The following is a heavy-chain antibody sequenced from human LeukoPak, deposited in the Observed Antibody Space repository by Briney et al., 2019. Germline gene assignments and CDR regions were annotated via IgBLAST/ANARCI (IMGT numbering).Heavy chain of an antibody. CDR1: GGTFSSYA. CDR2: IIPIFGTA. D-gene: IGHD6-13*01. CDR3: ARGLSIAAAGFDY. V-gene: IGHV1-69*13. Sequence: ASVKVSCKASGGTFSSYAISWVRQAPGHGLEWMGGIIPIFGTANYAQKFQGRVTITADESTSTAYMELSSLRSEDTAVYYCARGLSIAAAGFDYWGQGTLVTVSS. J-gene: IGHJ4*02.